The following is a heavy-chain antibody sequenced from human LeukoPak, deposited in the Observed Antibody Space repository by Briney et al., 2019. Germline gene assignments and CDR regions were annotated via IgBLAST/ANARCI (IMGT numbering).Heavy chain of an antibody. Sequence: SVKVSCKASGGTFSSYAISWVRQAPGQGLEWMGGIIPIFGTVNYAQKFQGRVTITADESTSTAYMELSSLRSEDTAVYYCARTREYQLTGFDYWGQGTLVTVSS. CDR2: IIPIFGTV. V-gene: IGHV1-69*13. J-gene: IGHJ4*02. D-gene: IGHD2-2*01. CDR3: ARTREYQLTGFDY. CDR1: GGTFSSYA.